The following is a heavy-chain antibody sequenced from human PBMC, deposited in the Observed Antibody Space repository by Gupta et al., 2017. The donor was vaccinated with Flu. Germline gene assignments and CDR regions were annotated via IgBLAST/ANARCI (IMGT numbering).Heavy chain of an antibody. J-gene: IGHJ6*02. D-gene: IGHD5-24*01. Sequence: VESGGGVVQPGRSLRLPCSAFEFSFRNYGMHWVRQAPGRGLEWVAVISYEGNNKDYADSVKGRFTISRDNSKNTLYLQMNSLRTEDTAVYYCAKDWKWNYNNYGLNVWGQGTTVTVSS. V-gene: IGHV3-30*18. CDR1: EFSFRNYG. CDR2: ISYEGNNK. CDR3: AKDWKWNYNNYGLNV.